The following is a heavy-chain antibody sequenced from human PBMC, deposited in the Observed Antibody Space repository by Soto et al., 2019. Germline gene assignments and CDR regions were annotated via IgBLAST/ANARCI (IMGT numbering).Heavy chain of an antibody. CDR2: IIPIFGTA. J-gene: IGHJ4*02. D-gene: IGHD2-21*02. CDR1: GGTFSSYA. Sequence: ASVKVSCKASGGTFSSYAISWVRQAPGQGLEWMGGIIPIFGTANYAQKFQGRVTITADESTSTAYMELSSLRSEDTAVYYCAREITYCGGDCYLHYFDYWGQGTLVTVSS. V-gene: IGHV1-69*13. CDR3: AREITYCGGDCYLHYFDY.